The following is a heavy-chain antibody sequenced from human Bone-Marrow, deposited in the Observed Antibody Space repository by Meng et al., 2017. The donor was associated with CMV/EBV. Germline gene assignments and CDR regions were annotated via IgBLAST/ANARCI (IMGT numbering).Heavy chain of an antibody. CDR3: AKDTIAGNAFDI. J-gene: IGHJ3*02. D-gene: IGHD3-10*01. CDR1: GFTFSSYG. Sequence: GESLKISCAASGFTFSSYGMHWVRQAPGKGLEWVAVIWYDGSNKYYADSVKGRFTISRDNSKNTLYLQMNSLRAEDTALYYCAKDTIAGNAFDIWVQGTMVTVSS. CDR2: IWYDGSNK. V-gene: IGHV3-33*06.